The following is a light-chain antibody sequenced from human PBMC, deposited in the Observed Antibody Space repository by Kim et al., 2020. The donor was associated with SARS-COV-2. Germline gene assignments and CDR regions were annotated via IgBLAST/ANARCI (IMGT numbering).Light chain of an antibody. J-gene: IGLJ1*01. CDR2: QDS. V-gene: IGLV3-1*01. Sequence: SYELTQPPSVSVSPGQTASITCSGDKLGNKYVCWYQQKPGQSPVLVIYQDSKRPSGIPERFSGYNSGNTATLTISGTQAMDEADYYCQAWDSSTYVFGTGTKVTVL. CDR3: QAWDSSTYV. CDR1: KLGNKY.